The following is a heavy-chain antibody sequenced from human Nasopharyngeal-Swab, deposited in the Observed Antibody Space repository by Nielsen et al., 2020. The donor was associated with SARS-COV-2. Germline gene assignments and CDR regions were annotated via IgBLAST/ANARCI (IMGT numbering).Heavy chain of an antibody. V-gene: IGHV4-39*02. CDR3: AREGYYDSSAYYHHDAFDI. J-gene: IGHJ3*02. CDR2: IYYSGST. CDR1: GGSISSSSYY. D-gene: IGHD3-22*01. Sequence: SETLSLTCTVSGGSISSSSYYWGWIRQPPGKGLEWIGSIYYSGSTYYNPSLKSRVTISVDTSKNQFSLKLSSVTAADTAVYYCAREGYYDSSAYYHHDAFDIWGQGTMVTVSS.